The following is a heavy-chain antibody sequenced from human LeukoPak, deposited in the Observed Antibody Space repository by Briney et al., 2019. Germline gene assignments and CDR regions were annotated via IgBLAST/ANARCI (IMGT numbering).Heavy chain of an antibody. CDR3: ARATSMIVVAPDY. D-gene: IGHD3-22*01. Sequence: SGRSLRLSCEVSGYTFNTYVMQWVRQPPGKGLEYGSGINVNGGRTYYADSVKGRFTVSRDNSKNTLYLQVGNVRDDDMAVYFCARATSMIVVAPDYWGQGAPVTISS. CDR2: INVNGGRT. V-gene: IGHV3-64*02. J-gene: IGHJ4*02. CDR1: GYTFNTYV.